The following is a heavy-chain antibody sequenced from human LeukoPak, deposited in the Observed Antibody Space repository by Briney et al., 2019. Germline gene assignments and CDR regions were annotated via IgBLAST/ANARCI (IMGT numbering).Heavy chain of an antibody. CDR3: AKWGVAGRDYYYYMDV. D-gene: IGHD6-19*01. J-gene: IGHJ6*03. CDR2: IRHDGSNK. V-gene: IGHV3-30*02. Sequence: GGSLRLSCAASGFTFSSYGIHWVRQAPGKGLEWVAFIRHDGSNKYYADSVKGRFTISRDNSKSTLYLQMNSLRAEDTAVYYCAKWGVAGRDYYYYMDVWGKGTTVTISS. CDR1: GFTFSSYG.